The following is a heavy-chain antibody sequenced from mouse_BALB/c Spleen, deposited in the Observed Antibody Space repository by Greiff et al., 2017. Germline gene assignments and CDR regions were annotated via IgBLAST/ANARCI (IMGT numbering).Heavy chain of an antibody. CDR1: GFSLTSYG. D-gene: IGHD2-10*02. Sequence: VKLMESGPGLVAPSQSLSITCTVSGFSLTSYGVHWVRQPPGKGLEWLGVIWAGGSTNYNSALMSRLSISKDNSKSQVFLKMNSLQTDDTAMYYCARERYGNYVWYFDVWGAGTTVTVSS. CDR3: ARERYGNYVWYFDV. CDR2: IWAGGST. J-gene: IGHJ1*01. V-gene: IGHV2-9*02.